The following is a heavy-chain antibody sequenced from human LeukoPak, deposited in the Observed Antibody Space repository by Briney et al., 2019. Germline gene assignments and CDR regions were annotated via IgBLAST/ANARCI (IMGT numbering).Heavy chain of an antibody. V-gene: IGHV5-51*01. CDR2: IYVGDSNT. Sequence: GESLKISCQGSGYIFSSYWIAWVRQMPGKGLEWMGIIYVGDSNTKYSPSFQGQVTISADKSISTAYLQWSSLKASDTAMYYCARPGGAALAVGYRFDSIDVWGQGTMVTVSS. CDR3: ARPGGAALAVGYRFDSIDV. J-gene: IGHJ3*01. CDR1: GYIFSSYW. D-gene: IGHD3-22*01.